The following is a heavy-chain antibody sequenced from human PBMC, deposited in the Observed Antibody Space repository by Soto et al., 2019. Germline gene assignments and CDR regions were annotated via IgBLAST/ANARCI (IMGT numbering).Heavy chain of an antibody. Sequence: GGSLRLSCAASGFTFSSYGMHWVRQAPGKGLEWVAVISYDGSNKYYADSVKGRFTISRDNSKNTLYLQMKSLRAEDTAVYYCAKEKRGSYRRWRVGYWGQGTLVTVSS. CDR2: ISYDGSNK. D-gene: IGHD3-16*02. J-gene: IGHJ4*02. CDR3: AKEKRGSYRRWRVGY. V-gene: IGHV3-30*18. CDR1: GFTFSSYG.